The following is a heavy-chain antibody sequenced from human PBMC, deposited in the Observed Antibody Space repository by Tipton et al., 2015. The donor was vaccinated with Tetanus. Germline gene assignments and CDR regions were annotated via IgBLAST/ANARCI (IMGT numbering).Heavy chain of an antibody. CDR2: ISGSRGNT. CDR1: GFTLSRYT. V-gene: IGHV3-23*01. Sequence: SLRLSCAASGFTLSRYTMNWVRQTPGKGLEWVSAISGSRGNTYYADSVKGRFTISRDNSKNTVSLQLNSLRAEDTAIYYCAKEALGVLDVWGKGTTVTVSS. CDR3: AKEALGVLDV. J-gene: IGHJ6*04.